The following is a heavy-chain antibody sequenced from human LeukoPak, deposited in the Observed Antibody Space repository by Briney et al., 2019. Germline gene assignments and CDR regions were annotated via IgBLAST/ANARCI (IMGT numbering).Heavy chain of an antibody. V-gene: IGHV1-8*03. D-gene: IGHD3-3*01. Sequence: ASVKVSCKASGYTFTSYDINWVRQATGQGLEWMGWMNPNSGNTGYAQKFQGRVTITRNTSISTAYMELSSLRSEDTAVYYCARVCRAWSGYYTFGYWGQGTLATVSS. J-gene: IGHJ4*02. CDR1: GYTFTSYD. CDR3: ARVCRAWSGYYTFGY. CDR2: MNPNSGNT.